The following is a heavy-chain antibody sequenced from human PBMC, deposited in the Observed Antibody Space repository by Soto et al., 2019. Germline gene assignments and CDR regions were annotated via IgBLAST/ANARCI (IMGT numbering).Heavy chain of an antibody. D-gene: IGHD3-22*01. Sequence: ASVKVSCKASGYTFTSYGISWVRQAPGQGLEWMGWISAYNGNTNYAQKLQGRVTMTTDTSTSTAYMELRSLRSDDTAVYYCARVPPLGMSYYDSSGYYPRGPTDYCGQGTLVTVS. CDR2: ISAYNGNT. CDR3: ARVPPLGMSYYDSSGYYPRGPTDY. J-gene: IGHJ4*02. V-gene: IGHV1-18*01. CDR1: GYTFTSYG.